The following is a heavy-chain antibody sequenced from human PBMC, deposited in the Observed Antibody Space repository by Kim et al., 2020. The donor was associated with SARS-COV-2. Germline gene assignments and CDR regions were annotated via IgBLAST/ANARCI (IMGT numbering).Heavy chain of an antibody. Sequence: ASVKVSCKASGYTFTSYGISWVRQDPGQGLEWMGWISAYNGNTNYAQKLQGRVTMTTDTSTSTAYMELRSLRSDDTAVYYCARVGATAASYYYYGMDVWGQGTTVTVSS. J-gene: IGHJ6*02. V-gene: IGHV1-18*01. CDR2: ISAYNGNT. CDR3: ARVGATAASYYYYGMDV. CDR1: GYTFTSYG. D-gene: IGHD1-26*01.